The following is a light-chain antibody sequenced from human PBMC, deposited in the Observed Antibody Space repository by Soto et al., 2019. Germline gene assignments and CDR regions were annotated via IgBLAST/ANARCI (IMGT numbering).Light chain of an antibody. CDR1: QSVARSY. V-gene: IGKV3-20*01. Sequence: ETVLTQSPGTLSLSPGEKATLSCRASQSVARSYLAWYQQKPGQAPRVLIYSATSRATGIPDRFSGSGSGTEFTLTISSLQSEDFAVYYCQEYNNWPRTWTFGQGTKVDIK. CDR2: SAT. J-gene: IGKJ1*01. CDR3: QEYNNWPRTWT.